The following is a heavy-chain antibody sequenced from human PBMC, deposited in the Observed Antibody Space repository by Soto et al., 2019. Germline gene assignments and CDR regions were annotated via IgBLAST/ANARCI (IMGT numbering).Heavy chain of an antibody. J-gene: IGHJ6*02. CDR1: GFSLSTSGVG. CDR2: IYWDDDK. CDR3: XXXXXXXXXXXXXXXSGMDV. Sequence: QITLKESGPTLVKPTQTLTLTCTFSGFSLSTSGVGVAWIRQPPGKALEWLALIYWDDDKRYRPSLETRLTVTKDTSKNQVVLSMTNMDXXXXXXXXXXXXXXXXXXXXXXXXSGMDVWGQGTTVT. V-gene: IGHV2-5*02.